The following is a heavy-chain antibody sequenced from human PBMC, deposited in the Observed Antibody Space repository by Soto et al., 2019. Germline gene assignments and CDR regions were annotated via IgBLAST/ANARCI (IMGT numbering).Heavy chain of an antibody. CDR2: INPNSGGT. V-gene: IGHV1-2*04. J-gene: IGHJ6*03. CDR3: ARGGDGSHQYYYYMDV. Sequence: GASVKVSCKASGYTFTGYYMHWVRQAPGQGLEWMGWINPNSGGTNYAQKFQGWVTMTRDTSISTAYMELSRLRSDDTAVYYCARGGDGSHQYYYYMDVWGKGTTVTVSS. D-gene: IGHD2-15*01. CDR1: GYTFTGYY.